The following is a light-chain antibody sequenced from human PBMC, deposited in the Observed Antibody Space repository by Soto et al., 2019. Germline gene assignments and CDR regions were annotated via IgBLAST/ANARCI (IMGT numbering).Light chain of an antibody. V-gene: IGLV2-8*01. Sequence: QSALTQPPSASGSPGQSVTISCTGTSSDVGEYNHVSWYQQHSGKAPKLMIYEVSKRPSGVPDRFSCSKSGNAASLTVSVLPEEDEADYYCSSDAGNSGVVFGGGTKLTVL. CDR2: EVS. J-gene: IGLJ2*01. CDR3: SSDAGNSGVV. CDR1: SSDVGEYNH.